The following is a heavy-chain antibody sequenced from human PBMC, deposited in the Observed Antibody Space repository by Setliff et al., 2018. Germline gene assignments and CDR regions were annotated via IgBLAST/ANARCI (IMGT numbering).Heavy chain of an antibody. J-gene: IGHJ4*02. V-gene: IGHV4-59*01. CDR2: IYYSGST. CDR3: ARSFSRREKFLLDY. CDR1: GDPMSFSY. Sequence: PSETLSLTCSVSGDPMSFSYWSWIRQPPGKGLEWIGYIYYSGSTDSHPSLKSRVSISIDTSKNQFSLNVRSVTAADTAVYYCARSFSRREKFLLDYWGQGALVTVSS.